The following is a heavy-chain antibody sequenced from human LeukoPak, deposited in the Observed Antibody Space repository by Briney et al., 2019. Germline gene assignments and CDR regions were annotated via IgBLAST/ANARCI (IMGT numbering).Heavy chain of an antibody. Sequence: GGSLRLSCAASGFTFSSYGIHRVRQAPGKGLEWVAVISYDGSNKYYADSVKGRFTISRDNSKNTLYLQMNSLRAEDTAVYYCAKDVLLVTSSYYYGMDVWGQGTTVTVSS. CDR3: AKDVLLVTSSYYYGMDV. CDR2: ISYDGSNK. V-gene: IGHV3-30*18. D-gene: IGHD4-11*01. J-gene: IGHJ6*02. CDR1: GFTFSSYG.